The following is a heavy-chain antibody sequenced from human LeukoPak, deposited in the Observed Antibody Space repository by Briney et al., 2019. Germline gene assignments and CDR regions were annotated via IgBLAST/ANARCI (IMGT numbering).Heavy chain of an antibody. CDR2: FSWNSGSI. CDR1: GFTFDDYA. D-gene: IGHD2-15*01. V-gene: IGHV3-9*01. CDR3: AKDVVAYYGMDV. J-gene: IGHJ6*02. Sequence: GRSLRLSCAASGFTFDDYAMHWVRQAPGKGLEWVSGFSWNSGSIGYADSVKGRFTISRDNAKNSLYLQVNSLRAEDTALYYCAKDVVAYYGMDVWGQGTTVTVSS.